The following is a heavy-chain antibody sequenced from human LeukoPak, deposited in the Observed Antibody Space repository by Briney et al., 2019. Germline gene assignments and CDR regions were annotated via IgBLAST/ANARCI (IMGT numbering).Heavy chain of an antibody. D-gene: IGHD3-10*01. J-gene: IGHJ3*02. Sequence: SETLSLTCTVSGGSISSSSYYWGWIRQPPGKGLEWIGEINHSGSTNYNPSLKSRVTISVDTSKNQFSLHLSSVTAADMAVYYCARDIVRGKDAFDIWGQGTMVTVSS. V-gene: IGHV4-39*07. CDR1: GGSISSSSYY. CDR2: INHSGST. CDR3: ARDIVRGKDAFDI.